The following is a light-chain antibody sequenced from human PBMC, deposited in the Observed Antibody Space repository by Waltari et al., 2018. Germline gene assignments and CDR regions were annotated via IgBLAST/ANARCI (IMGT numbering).Light chain of an antibody. V-gene: IGKV3-15*01. Sequence: DTVMTQAQATLSVSPEEGVTLSCRASQSVAGNLAWYQQKPGQAPRLLIYGASTRATGIPARFSGSGSGTEFTLTISSLQSEDFAVYYCQQYNNWPRTFGQGTKLEI. CDR3: QQYNNWPRT. CDR2: GAS. J-gene: IGKJ2*01. CDR1: QSVAGN.